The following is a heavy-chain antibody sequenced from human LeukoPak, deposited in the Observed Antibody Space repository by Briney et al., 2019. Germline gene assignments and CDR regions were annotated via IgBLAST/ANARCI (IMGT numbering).Heavy chain of an antibody. CDR3: AKGPRAVADLGIRPYYFDY. CDR1: GFTFRTYA. J-gene: IGHJ4*02. V-gene: IGHV3-23*01. Sequence: PGGSLRLSCAASGFTFRTYAMNWVRQTLGKGLEWVSGISTSGVSTYYPDSVKGRFTISRDNSKNTLYLQMNSLRAEDTAVYYCAKGPRAVADLGIRPYYFDYWGQGTLVTVSS. CDR2: ISTSGVST. D-gene: IGHD6-19*01.